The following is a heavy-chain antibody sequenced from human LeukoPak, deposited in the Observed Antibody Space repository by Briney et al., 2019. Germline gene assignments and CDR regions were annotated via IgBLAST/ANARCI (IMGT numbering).Heavy chain of an antibody. CDR3: AQEGTLGGIWTGSFDY. D-gene: IGHD3/OR15-3a*01. CDR1: GFTFSRFR. J-gene: IGHJ4*02. V-gene: IGHV3-23*01. Sequence: PGGSLRLSCAASGFTFSRFRMSWVRQAPGKGLEWVSAIGDSGIRTYYADSVRGRFTVARDNSKNTLFLQMNSLRAEDTAMYYCAQEGTLGGIWTGSFDYWGQGSLVTVSS. CDR2: IGDSGIRT.